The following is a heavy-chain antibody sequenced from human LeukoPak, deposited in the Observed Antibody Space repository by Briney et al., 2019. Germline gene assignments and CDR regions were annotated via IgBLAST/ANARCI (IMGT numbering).Heavy chain of an antibody. V-gene: IGHV4-59*01. CDR2: IYYTGST. J-gene: IGHJ4*02. Sequence: PSETLSLTCTVSGGSISGYHWSWIRQPPGKGLEWVGHIYYTGSTTYNPSLKSRVTISLDTSKNLFSLKLSSVTAADTAVYYCARRWSCGSDCYFLDYWGQGTLVTVSS. D-gene: IGHD2-21*02. CDR3: ARRWSCGSDCYFLDY. CDR1: GGSISGYH.